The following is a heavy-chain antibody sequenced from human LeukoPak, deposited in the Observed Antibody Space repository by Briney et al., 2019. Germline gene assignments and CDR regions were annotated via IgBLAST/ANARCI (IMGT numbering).Heavy chain of an antibody. V-gene: IGHV3-11*01. J-gene: IGHJ4*02. CDR1: GFTFSDYY. D-gene: IGHD6-6*01. CDR2: ISSSGSTI. Sequence: PGGSLRLSCAASGFTFSDYYMSWIRQAPGKGLEWVSYISSSGSTIYYADSVKGRFTISRDNSKNTLYLQMNSLRAEDTAVYYCAKARIAARPEDYFDYWGQGTLVTVSS. CDR3: AKARIAARPEDYFDY.